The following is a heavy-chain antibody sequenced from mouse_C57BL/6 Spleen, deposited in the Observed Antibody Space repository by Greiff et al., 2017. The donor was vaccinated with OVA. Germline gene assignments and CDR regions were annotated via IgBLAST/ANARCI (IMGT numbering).Heavy chain of an antibody. D-gene: IGHD1-1*01. Sequence: VQVVESGAELVKPGASVKMSCKASGYTFTTYPIEWMKQNHGKSLEWIGNFHPYNDDTKYNEKFKGKATLTVEKSSSTVYLELSRLTSDDSAVYYCARGTVVATRGYYFDYWGQGTTLTVSS. V-gene: IGHV1-47*01. CDR3: ARGTVVATRGYYFDY. CDR1: GYTFTTYP. CDR2: FHPYNDDT. J-gene: IGHJ2*01.